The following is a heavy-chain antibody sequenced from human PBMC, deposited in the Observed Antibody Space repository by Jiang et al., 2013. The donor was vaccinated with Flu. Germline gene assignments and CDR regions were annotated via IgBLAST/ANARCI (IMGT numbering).Heavy chain of an antibody. Sequence: GPGLVKPSETLSLTCTVSGGSMSNYYWSWIRQPPGKGLEWIGYIYNSATTNYNPSLKTRATISVDTSNIQFSLKLTSVTAADTAVYFCARQPGDYQPFDNWGQGTLITVSS. J-gene: IGHJ4*02. CDR2: IYNSATT. V-gene: IGHV4-59*08. D-gene: IGHD4-17*01. CDR1: GGSMSNYY. CDR3: ARQPGDYQPFDN.